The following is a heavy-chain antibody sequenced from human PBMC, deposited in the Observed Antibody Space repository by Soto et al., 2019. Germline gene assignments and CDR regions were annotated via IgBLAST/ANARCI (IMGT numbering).Heavy chain of an antibody. D-gene: IGHD3-10*02. CDR3: AMWVFGYVYGTFGY. J-gene: IGHJ4*02. V-gene: IGHV1-18*04. CDR2: ISAYNGNT. Sequence: GASVKVSCRASGYTFTSYGISWVRQAPGQGREWMGWISAYNGNTNYAQKLQGRVTMTTDTSTSTAYMELRSLRSDDTAVYYCAMWVFGYVYGTFGYFGEGTL. CDR1: GYTFTSYG.